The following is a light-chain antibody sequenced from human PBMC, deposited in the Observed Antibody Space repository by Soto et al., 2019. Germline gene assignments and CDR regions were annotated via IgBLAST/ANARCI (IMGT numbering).Light chain of an antibody. CDR3: SAWDDNIYGPV. Sequence: QSVLTQPPSASGTPGQRVAISCSGGSSDIGSNPVNWYLHLPGAAPKLLIYRDNQRPSGVPDRFSASKSGTSASLTISGLQSEDEADYYCSAWDDNIYGPVFGGGTKLTVL. CDR1: SSDIGSNP. V-gene: IGLV1-44*01. J-gene: IGLJ2*01. CDR2: RDN.